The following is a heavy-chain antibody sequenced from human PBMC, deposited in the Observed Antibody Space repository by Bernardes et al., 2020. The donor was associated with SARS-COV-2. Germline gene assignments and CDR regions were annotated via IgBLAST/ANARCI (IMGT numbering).Heavy chain of an antibody. CDR3: ARDRVVVIDV. V-gene: IGHV3-21*01. J-gene: IGHJ6*04. CDR1: GFTFSSYS. D-gene: IGHD2-2*01. CDR2: ISSSSSYI. Sequence: GGSLSLSCAASGFTFSSYSMNWVRPAPGKGLEWVSSISSSSSYIYYADSVKGRFTISRDNAKNSLYLQMNSLRAEDTAVYYCARDRVVVIDVWGKGTTVTVSS.